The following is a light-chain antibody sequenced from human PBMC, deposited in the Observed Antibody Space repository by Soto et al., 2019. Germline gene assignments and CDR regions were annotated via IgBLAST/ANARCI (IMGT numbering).Light chain of an antibody. CDR1: LPISNY. J-gene: IGKJ4*01. CDR3: QKYNSAPLN. CDR2: AAS. V-gene: IGKV1-27*01. Sequence: DIQMTPSPSSLSASVVYIFTITCLSSLPISNYLAWYQPTPGKIPNLLIYAASTLQAGIPSRFSGSGSGTDFTLTISSLQPEDVAAYYCQKYNSAPLNCGGGNTGDIK.